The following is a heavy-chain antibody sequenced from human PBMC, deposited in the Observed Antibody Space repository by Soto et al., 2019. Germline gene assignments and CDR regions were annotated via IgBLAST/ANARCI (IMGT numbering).Heavy chain of an antibody. J-gene: IGHJ4*02. V-gene: IGHV3-23*01. D-gene: IGHD1-26*01. CDR3: ARRGSGSYCDY. CDR2: ISGSGGST. CDR1: GFTFSSYA. Sequence: EVQLLESGGGLVQPGGSLRLSCAASGFTFSSYAMRWVRQAPGKGLEWVSAISGSGGSTYYADSVKGRFTISRDNSKNTGYLQMNSLRAEDTAVYYCARRGSGSYCDYWGQGTLVTVSS.